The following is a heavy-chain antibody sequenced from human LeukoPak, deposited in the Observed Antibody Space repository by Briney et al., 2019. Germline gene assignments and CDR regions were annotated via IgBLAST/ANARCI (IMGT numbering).Heavy chain of an antibody. CDR2: TSMRSSYI. V-gene: IGHV3-21*01. CDR3: ARELQVWSPDFDY. Sequence: GGSLRLSCAASGFTFSSYTMTWVRQAPGKGLEWVSSTSMRSSYIYYADSVKGRFTISRDNAKNSLYLQMNSLRAEDAAVYYCARELQVWSPDFDYWGQGTLGTVSS. J-gene: IGHJ4*02. D-gene: IGHD5-18*01. CDR1: GFTFSSYT.